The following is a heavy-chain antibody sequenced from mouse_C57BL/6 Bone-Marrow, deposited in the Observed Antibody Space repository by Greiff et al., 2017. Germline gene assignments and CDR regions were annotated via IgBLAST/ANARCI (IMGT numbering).Heavy chain of an antibody. CDR2: IYPGDGDT. V-gene: IGHV1-82*01. CDR1: GYAFSSSW. J-gene: IGHJ2*01. Sequence: VQLQQSGPELVKPGASVKISCKASGYAFSSSWMNWVKQRPGKGLEWIGRIYPGDGDTNYNGKFKGKATLTADKSSSTAYMQLSSLTSEDSAVYFWASGGWLHYFDYWGQGTTLTVSS. CDR3: ASGGWLHYFDY. D-gene: IGHD2-3*01.